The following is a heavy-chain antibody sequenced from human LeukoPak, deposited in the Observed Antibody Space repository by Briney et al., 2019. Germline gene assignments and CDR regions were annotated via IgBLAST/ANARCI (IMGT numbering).Heavy chain of an antibody. Sequence: SETLSLTCTVSGGSISSSSYYWGWIRQPPGKGLEWIGSIYYSGSTYYNPSLKSRVTISVDTSKNQFSLKLSSVTAADTAVYYCARDPSQLVPHLYYYYYMDVWGKGTTVTISS. CDR2: IYYSGST. D-gene: IGHD6-13*01. CDR3: ARDPSQLVPHLYYYYYMDV. V-gene: IGHV4-39*07. J-gene: IGHJ6*03. CDR1: GGSISSSSYY.